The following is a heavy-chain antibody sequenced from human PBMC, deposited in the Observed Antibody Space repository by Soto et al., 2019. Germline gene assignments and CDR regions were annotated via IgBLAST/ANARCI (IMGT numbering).Heavy chain of an antibody. D-gene: IGHD4-17*01. V-gene: IGHV1-69*02. CDR3: ARSSTWVTTQYYFDY. J-gene: IGHJ4*02. CDR1: GGTFSSYT. CDR2: IIPILGIA. Sequence: SVKVSCKASGGTFSSYTISWVRQAPGQGLEWMGRIIPILGIANYAQKFQGRVTITADKSTSTAYMELSSLRSEDTAVYYCARSSTWVTTQYYFDYWGQGTLVTVSS.